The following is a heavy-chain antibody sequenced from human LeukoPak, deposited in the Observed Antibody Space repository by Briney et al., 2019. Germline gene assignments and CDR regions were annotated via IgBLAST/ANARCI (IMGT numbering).Heavy chain of an antibody. CDR1: GFTFDYYA. D-gene: IGHD6-19*01. CDR2: ITWDGGRT. J-gene: IGHJ4*02. V-gene: IGHV3-43D*03. Sequence: GGSLRLSCAASGFTFDYYAMHWVRQAPGKGLEWVSLITWDGGRTHYADSVKGRFTISRDNRKKSLYLHMNSLSAEDTALYYCAKDYRAYSSGWPDYWGQGTLVTVSS. CDR3: AKDYRAYSSGWPDY.